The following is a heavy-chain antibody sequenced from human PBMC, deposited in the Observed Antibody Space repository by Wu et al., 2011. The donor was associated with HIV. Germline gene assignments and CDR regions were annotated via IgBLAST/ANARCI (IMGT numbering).Heavy chain of an antibody. CDR3: ARVQGPHDVFDI. CDR2: MNPNSGGT. Sequence: QVQLVQSGAEVKKPGASVKVSCKASGYTFTGYDINWARQATGQGLEWLGWMNPNSGGTNYAQNFQGRVTMTRDTSISTAYMELSRLRSDDTAVYYCARVQGPHDVFDIWGQGTMVTVSS. V-gene: IGHV1-2*02. CDR1: GYTFTGYD. J-gene: IGHJ3*02.